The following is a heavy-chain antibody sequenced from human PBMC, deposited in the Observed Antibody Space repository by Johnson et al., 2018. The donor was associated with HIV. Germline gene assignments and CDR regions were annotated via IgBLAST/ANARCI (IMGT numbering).Heavy chain of an antibody. J-gene: IGHJ3*02. CDR1: GFTFSSYA. CDR2: ISYDGSNK. CDR3: ARSFSGPDAFDI. Sequence: QVQLVESGGGVVQPGRSLRLSCAASGFTFSSYAMHWVRQAPGKGLEWVAFISYDGSNKYYADSVKGRFTISRDNAKDSLFLQMNTLRAEDTALYYCARSFSGPDAFDIWGQGTMVTVSS. D-gene: IGHD5-12*01. V-gene: IGHV3-30*04.